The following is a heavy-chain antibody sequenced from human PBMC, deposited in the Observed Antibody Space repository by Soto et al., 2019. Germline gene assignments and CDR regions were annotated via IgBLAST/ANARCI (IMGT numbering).Heavy chain of an antibody. Sequence: GASVKVSCKASGYTFTSYYTHWVRQAPGQGLEWMGIINPSGGSTSYAQKFQGRVTMTRDTSTSTVYMELSSLRSEDTAVYYCARDQPFYDSSSIPFDYWGQGTLVTVSS. D-gene: IGHD3-22*01. CDR2: INPSGGST. CDR3: ARDQPFYDSSSIPFDY. CDR1: GYTFTSYY. J-gene: IGHJ4*02. V-gene: IGHV1-46*01.